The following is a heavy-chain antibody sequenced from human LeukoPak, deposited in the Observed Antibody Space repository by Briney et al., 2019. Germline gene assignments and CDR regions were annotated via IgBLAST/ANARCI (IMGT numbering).Heavy chain of an antibody. V-gene: IGHV3-33*06. CDR2: IWYDGSNK. D-gene: IGHD2-2*01. J-gene: IGHJ4*02. CDR1: GFTFSSYG. Sequence: PGGSLRLSCAASGFTFSSYGMHWVRQAQGKGLEWVAVIWYDGSNKYYADSVKGRFTISRDNSKNTLYLQMNSLRAEDTAVYYCAKDLDIVVVPAAMDYWGQGTLVTVSS. CDR3: AKDLDIVVVPAAMDY.